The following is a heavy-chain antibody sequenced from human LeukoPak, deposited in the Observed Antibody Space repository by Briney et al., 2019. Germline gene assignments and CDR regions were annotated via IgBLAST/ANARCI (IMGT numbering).Heavy chain of an antibody. CDR1: GFTFSNFA. J-gene: IGHJ4*02. Sequence: GGSLRLYCAASGFTFSNFAMSWVRQAPGKGLEWVSGISGATGDAYYADSVKGRFTISRDNFQSMLYLQMNTLRAEDTALYYCAISDSIISAAGLFVHWGQGTKVTVSS. CDR3: AISDSIISAAGLFVH. CDR2: ISGATGDA. D-gene: IGHD6-13*01. V-gene: IGHV3-23*01.